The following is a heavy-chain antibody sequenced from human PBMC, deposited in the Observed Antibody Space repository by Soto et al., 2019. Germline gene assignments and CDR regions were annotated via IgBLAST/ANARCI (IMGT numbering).Heavy chain of an antibody. J-gene: IGHJ4*02. CDR1: GYTFTGYY. D-gene: IGHD2-15*01. CDR2: INPNSGGT. V-gene: IGHV1-2*04. CDR3: ARGPRWPTPNFDY. Sequence: ASLKFCCKSSGYTFTGYYMHWVRQAPGQGLDWMGWINPNSGGTNYAQKFQGWVTMTRDTSISTAYMELSRLRSDDTAVYYCARGPRWPTPNFDYWGQGTLVTVSS.